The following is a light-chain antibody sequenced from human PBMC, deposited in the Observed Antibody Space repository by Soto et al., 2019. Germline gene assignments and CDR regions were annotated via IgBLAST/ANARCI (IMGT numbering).Light chain of an antibody. J-gene: IGLJ2*01. Sequence: QSVLTQPASVSGSPGQSITISCTGTSSDVGGYSYVSWYQHHPGKAPKFMIYEVSNRPSGVSNRFSGSKSGNTASLTISGLQAEDEADYYCSSYTSSGSVVFGGGTKLTVL. V-gene: IGLV2-14*01. CDR1: SSDVGGYSY. CDR3: SSYTSSGSVV. CDR2: EVS.